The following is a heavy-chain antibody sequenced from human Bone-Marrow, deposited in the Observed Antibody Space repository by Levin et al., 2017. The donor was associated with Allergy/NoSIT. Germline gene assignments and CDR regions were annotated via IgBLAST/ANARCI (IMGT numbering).Heavy chain of an antibody. V-gene: IGHV4-61*01. J-gene: IGHJ6*02. Sequence: PGGSLRLSCTVSGGSVSSGSYYWSWIRQPPGKGLEWIGYIYYSGSTNYNPSLKSRVTISVDTSKNQFSLKLSSVTAADTAVYYCAREGTYSSSSKLRSTYDGMDVWGQGTTVTVSS. D-gene: IGHD6-6*01. CDR3: AREGTYSSSSKLRSTYDGMDV. CDR1: GGSVSSGSYY. CDR2: IYYSGST.